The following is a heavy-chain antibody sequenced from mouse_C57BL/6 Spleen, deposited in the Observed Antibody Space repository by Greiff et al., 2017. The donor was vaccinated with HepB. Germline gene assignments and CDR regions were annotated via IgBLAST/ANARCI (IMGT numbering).Heavy chain of an antibody. Sequence: VQLQQPGTELVKPGASVKLSCKASGYTFTSYWMHWVKQRPGQGLEWIGNINPSNGGTNYNEKFKSKATLTVDKSSSTAYMQLSSLTAEDSAVYYCARLDDYGGEAFAYWGQGTLVTVSA. CDR2: INPSNGGT. J-gene: IGHJ3*01. CDR3: ARLDDYGGEAFAY. CDR1: GYTFTSYW. V-gene: IGHV1-53*01. D-gene: IGHD2-4*01.